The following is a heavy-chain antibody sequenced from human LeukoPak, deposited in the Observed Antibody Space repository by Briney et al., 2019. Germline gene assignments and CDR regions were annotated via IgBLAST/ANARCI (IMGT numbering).Heavy chain of an antibody. CDR2: IIPIFDIA. Sequence: SLKVSCKASGGTFSSYAINWVRQAPGQGLEWMVRIIPIFDIANYAQKFQGRVTMTADTSTSTAYMELSSLRSEDTGVYYCARDRCGGDCYADDAFDIWGQGTMVTVSS. D-gene: IGHD2-21*02. J-gene: IGHJ3*02. V-gene: IGHV1-69*04. CDR3: ARDRCGGDCYADDAFDI. CDR1: GGTFSSYA.